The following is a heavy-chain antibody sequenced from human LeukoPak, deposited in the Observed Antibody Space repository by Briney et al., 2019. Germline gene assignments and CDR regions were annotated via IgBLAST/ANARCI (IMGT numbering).Heavy chain of an antibody. CDR1: GYXFTIYW. CDR2: IYPGDSRT. V-gene: IGHV5-51*01. J-gene: IGHJ4*02. Sequence: GESLKISCNTSGYXFTIYWICWVRQVPGKGLEWVGIIYPGDSRTRYSPSFQGQVTISADKSISTSYLQWSSLKASDTAIFYCARSDSYSFDYWGQGTLVTVSS. CDR3: ARSDSYSFDY.